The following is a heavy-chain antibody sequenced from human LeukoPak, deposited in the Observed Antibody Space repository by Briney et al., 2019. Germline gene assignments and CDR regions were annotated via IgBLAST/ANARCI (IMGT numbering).Heavy chain of an antibody. D-gene: IGHD3-3*01. CDR2: IYYSGST. Sequence: TSQTLSLTRTVSGGSISSGDYYWSWIRQPPGKGLEWIGYIYYSGSTYYNPSLKSRVTISVDTSKNQFSLKLSSVTAADTAVYYCARATPEWLGYHNYYYGMDVWGQGTTVTVSS. V-gene: IGHV4-30-4*01. J-gene: IGHJ6*02. CDR1: GGSISSGDYY. CDR3: ARATPEWLGYHNYYYGMDV.